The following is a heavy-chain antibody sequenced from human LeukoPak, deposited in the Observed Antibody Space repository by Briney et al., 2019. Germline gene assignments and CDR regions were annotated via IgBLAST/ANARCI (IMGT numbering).Heavy chain of an antibody. CDR1: GYTFTSYD. CDR3: ARSKWELLVYFDY. Sequence: GASVKVSCKASGYTFTSYDINWVRQATGQGLEWMGWMNPNSGNTGYAQKFQGRVTMTRNTSISTAYMELSSLRSEDTAVYYCARSKWELLVYFDYWGQGTLVTVSS. D-gene: IGHD1-26*01. V-gene: IGHV1-8*01. CDR2: MNPNSGNT. J-gene: IGHJ4*02.